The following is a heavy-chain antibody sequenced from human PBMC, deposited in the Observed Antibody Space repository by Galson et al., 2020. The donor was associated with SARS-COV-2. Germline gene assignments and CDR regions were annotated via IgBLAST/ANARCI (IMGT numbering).Heavy chain of an antibody. D-gene: IGHD4-17*01. CDR2: IYYSGTT. J-gene: IGHJ2*01. V-gene: IGHV4-39*01. CDR1: GGSISTTSYF. Sequence: SQTLSLTCTVSGGSISTTSYFWGWIRQPPGKGLEWIGTIYYSGTTYYNPSLRSRVTISVDTARNQFSLQLNSVTAADTAVYYCGRRGGTVTTQHFDRWGRGTLVTVSS. CDR3: GRRGGTVTTQHFDR.